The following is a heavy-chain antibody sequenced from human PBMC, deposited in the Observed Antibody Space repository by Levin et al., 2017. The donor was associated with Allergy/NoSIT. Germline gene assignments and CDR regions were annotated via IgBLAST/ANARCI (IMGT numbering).Heavy chain of an antibody. J-gene: IGHJ5*02. CDR1: GFIFSSYW. CDR2: INSNGGST. CDR3: ARDREIAVAGTGWFDP. D-gene: IGHD6-19*01. Sequence: GESLKISCAASGFIFSSYWMHWVRQAPGKGLEWVSRINSNGGSTNYADSVKGRFTISRDNAKNTLYLQMNSLRAEDTALYYCARDREIAVAGTGWFDPWGQGTLVTVSS. V-gene: IGHV3-74*01.